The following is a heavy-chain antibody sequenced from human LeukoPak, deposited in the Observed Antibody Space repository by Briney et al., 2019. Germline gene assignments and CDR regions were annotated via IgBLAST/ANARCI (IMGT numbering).Heavy chain of an antibody. J-gene: IGHJ4*02. Sequence: PGGSLRLSCAASGFTFSSYSMNWVRQAPGKGLEWVAVISYDGSNKYYADSVKGRFTISRDNSKNTLYLQMNSLRAEDTAVYYCAKRGSGSSFDYWGQGTLVTVSS. CDR3: AKRGSGSSFDY. D-gene: IGHD3-10*01. CDR1: GFTFSSYS. CDR2: ISYDGSNK. V-gene: IGHV3-30*18.